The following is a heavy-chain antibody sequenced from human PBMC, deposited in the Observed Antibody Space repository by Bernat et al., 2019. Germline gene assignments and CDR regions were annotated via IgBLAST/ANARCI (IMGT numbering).Heavy chain of an antibody. D-gene: IGHD3-16*01. CDR1: GFTFSDSG. CDR3: AKVSAPYFDY. J-gene: IGHJ4*02. CDR2: ISSDGENT. Sequence: DAQLMESGGDLVQPGGSLRLSCAASGFTFSDSGMSWVRLPPGKGLEWVSTISSDGENTHYAGSVQGRFTISRDNSQSTLYLQMDSLRAEDAAIYYCAKVSAPYFDYWGQGALVTVSS. V-gene: IGHV3-23*01.